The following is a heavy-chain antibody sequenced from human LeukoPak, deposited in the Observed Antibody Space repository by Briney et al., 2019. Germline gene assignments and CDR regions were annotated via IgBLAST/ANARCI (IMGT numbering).Heavy chain of an antibody. CDR3: ASLYGGNSGAGY. Sequence: GGSLRLSCAASGFTFSNAWMSWVRQAPGKGLEWVANIKQGGSEKYYVDSVKGRFTISRDNAKNSLYLQMNSLRAEDTAVYYCASLYGGNSGAGYWGQGTLVTVSS. J-gene: IGHJ4*02. CDR1: GFTFSNAW. D-gene: IGHD4-23*01. CDR2: IKQGGSEK. V-gene: IGHV3-7*01.